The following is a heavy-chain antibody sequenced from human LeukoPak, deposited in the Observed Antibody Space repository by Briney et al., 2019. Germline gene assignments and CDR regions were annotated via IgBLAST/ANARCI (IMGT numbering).Heavy chain of an antibody. CDR2: ITNSGSRM. CDR3: TKEGGDYYESSGYLDY. V-gene: IGHV3-11*04. J-gene: IGHJ4*02. CDR1: GFTFSDYY. Sequence: PGGSLRLSCAASGFTFSDYYMSWIRQAPGKGLEWVSYITNSGSRMYYTDSVKGRFTISRDNSKKSLYLQINSLRAEDTAVYYCTKEGGDYYESSGYLDYWGRETLVTVSS. D-gene: IGHD3-22*01.